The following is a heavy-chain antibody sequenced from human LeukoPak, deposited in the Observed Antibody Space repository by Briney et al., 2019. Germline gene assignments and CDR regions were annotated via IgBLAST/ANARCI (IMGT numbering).Heavy chain of an antibody. J-gene: IGHJ4*02. D-gene: IGHD1-7*01. CDR2: ISGSGGST. V-gene: IGHV3-23*01. CDR3: AKNRNSPHFDF. Sequence: GGSLRLSCAASGFTLSSSAISWGRGAPRRGREWVSLISGSGGSTYYADSVRGRFPVSRDNPKNTLYLQMNSLRAEDTAIYYCAKNRNSPHFDFGGQGTLVTVSS. CDR1: GFTLSSSA.